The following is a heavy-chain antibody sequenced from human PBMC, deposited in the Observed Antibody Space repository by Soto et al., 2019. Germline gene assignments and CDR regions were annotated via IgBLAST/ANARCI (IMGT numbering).Heavy chain of an antibody. CDR2: IKSKFDGGST. Sequence: DVQLLESGGGLVEPGGSLRLSCAVSGFSVTDAWMNWVRQVPGKGLVWVGRIKSKFDGGSTDYAAPVKGRFTISKDDSKNSLYLHMTSLKTEDTAVYYWTIPTPDTPMVTSYYYFAMDVWGPGTTVSVSS. J-gene: IGHJ6*02. CDR3: TIPTPDTPMVTSYYYFAMDV. D-gene: IGHD5-18*01. CDR1: GFSVTDAW. V-gene: IGHV3-15*07.